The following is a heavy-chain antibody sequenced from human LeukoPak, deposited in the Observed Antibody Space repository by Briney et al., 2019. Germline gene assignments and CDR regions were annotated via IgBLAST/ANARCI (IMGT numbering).Heavy chain of an antibody. CDR1: GFTFSRYG. CDR2: ISSSSSTI. Sequence: GGSLRLSCAASGFTFSRYGMNWVRQAPGKGLEWVSYISSSSSTIYYADSVKGRFTISRDNAKNSLYLQMSSLRDEDAAVYYCARGSSSWGKGDYWSQGTLVTVSS. J-gene: IGHJ4*02. D-gene: IGHD6-13*01. V-gene: IGHV3-48*02. CDR3: ARGSSSWGKGDY.